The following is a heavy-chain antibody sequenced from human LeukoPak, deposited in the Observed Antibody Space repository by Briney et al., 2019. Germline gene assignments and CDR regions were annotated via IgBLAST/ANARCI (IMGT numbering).Heavy chain of an antibody. CDR3: ARGRTSFDY. Sequence: SETLSLTCTVSGGYISSYYWSWIRQPQGKGLEWIGYMSHSGSTNYSPSLKSRVTISLDTSKNQFSLKLTSVTAADTAVYYCARGRTSFDYWGQGTLVTVSS. V-gene: IGHV4-59*01. CDR2: MSHSGST. D-gene: IGHD4/OR15-4a*01. J-gene: IGHJ4*02. CDR1: GGYISSYY.